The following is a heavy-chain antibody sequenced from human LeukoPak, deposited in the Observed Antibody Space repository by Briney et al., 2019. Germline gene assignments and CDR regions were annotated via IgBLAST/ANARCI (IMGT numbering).Heavy chain of an antibody. CDR2: ISSSSSYI. V-gene: IGHV3-21*01. CDR3: ARDRSHDY. Sequence: PGGPLRLSCAASGFTFNGYTMNWVRQAPGKGLEWVSSISSSSSYIYQADSLKGRFTISRDNAKNSLYLQMNSLRAEDTAVYYCARDRSHDYWGQGTLVTVSS. J-gene: IGHJ4*02. CDR1: GFTFNGYT.